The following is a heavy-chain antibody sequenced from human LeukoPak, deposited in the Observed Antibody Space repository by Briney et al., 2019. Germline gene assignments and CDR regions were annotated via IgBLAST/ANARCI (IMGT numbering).Heavy chain of an antibody. CDR2: ISYDGSNK. J-gene: IGHJ4*02. CDR1: GFTFSIYA. Sequence: GGSLRLSCAASGFTFSIYAMHWVRQAPGKGLECVAVISYDGSNKYYADSVKGRFTISRDNSKNTLYLQMNSLRAEDTAVYYCAKGSGSYLSPLYYFDYWGQGTLVTVSS. D-gene: IGHD1-26*01. CDR3: AKGSGSYLSPLYYFDY. V-gene: IGHV3-30*04.